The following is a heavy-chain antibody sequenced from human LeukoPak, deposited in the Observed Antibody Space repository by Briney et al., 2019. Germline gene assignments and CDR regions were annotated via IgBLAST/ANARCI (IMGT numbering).Heavy chain of an antibody. CDR2: IYHSGST. CDR1: GYSISSGYY. J-gene: IGHJ4*02. Sequence: SETLSLTCAVSGYSISSGYYWGWIRQPPGKGLEWIGSIYHSGSTYYNPSLKSRVTISVDTSKNQFSLKLSSATAADTAVYYCARHEDPWGYFDYWGQGTLVTVSS. D-gene: IGHD3-16*01. V-gene: IGHV4-38-2*01. CDR3: ARHEDPWGYFDY.